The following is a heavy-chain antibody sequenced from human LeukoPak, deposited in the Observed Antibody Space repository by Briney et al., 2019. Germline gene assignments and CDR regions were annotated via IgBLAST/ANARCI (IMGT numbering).Heavy chain of an antibody. CDR2: IYYSGST. V-gene: IGHV4-59*08. CDR1: GGSISSYY. D-gene: IGHD6-19*01. J-gene: IGHJ4*02. Sequence: SETLSLTCPVAGGSISSYYWSWIRQPPGRGLEWNGYIYYSGSTNYNPSLKRRVTISVDPSKNQFSLKLSSVTAADTAVYYCARGLREQWLVNGPFDYWGQGTLVTVSS. CDR3: ARGLREQWLVNGPFDY.